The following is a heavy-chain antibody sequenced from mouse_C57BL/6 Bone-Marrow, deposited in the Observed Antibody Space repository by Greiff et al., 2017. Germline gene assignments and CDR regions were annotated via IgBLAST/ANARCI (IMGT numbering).Heavy chain of an antibody. V-gene: IGHV1-15*01. J-gene: IGHJ3*01. CDR2: IDPETGGT. CDR1: GYTFTDYE. D-gene: IGHD2-3*01. Sequence: QVQLQQSGAELVRPGASVTLSCKASGYTFTDYEMHWVKQTPVHGLEWIGAIDPETGGTAYNQKFKGKAILTADTSSSTAYMELHSLTSEDSAVYYCTRSPRWAWFAYWGQGTLVTVSA. CDR3: TRSPRWAWFAY.